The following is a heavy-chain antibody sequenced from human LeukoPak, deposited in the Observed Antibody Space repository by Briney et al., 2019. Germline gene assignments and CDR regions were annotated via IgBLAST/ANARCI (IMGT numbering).Heavy chain of an antibody. D-gene: IGHD1-26*01. V-gene: IGHV5-51*01. CDR1: GYSFTTYW. J-gene: IGHJ4*02. Sequence: GESLKISCKGSGYSFTTYWIAWVRQMPGRGLEWMGIISPDDSEIRYSPSFRGQVTISADKSASTAYLQWSRLKASDTAIYYCARHEGSGSYYSYWGQGTLVTVSS. CDR3: ARHEGSGSYYSY. CDR2: ISPDDSEI.